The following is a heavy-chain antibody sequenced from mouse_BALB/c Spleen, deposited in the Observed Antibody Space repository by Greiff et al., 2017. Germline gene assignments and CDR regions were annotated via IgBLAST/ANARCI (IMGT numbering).Heavy chain of an antibody. Sequence: EVKLQESGPGLVKPSQSLSLTCTVTGYSITSDYAWNWIRQFPGNKLEWMGYISDSGSTSYNPSLKSRISITRDTSKNQFFLQLNAVTTEDTATYYCASRAYYGSSYEWYFDVWGAGTTVTVSS. CDR3: ASRAYYGSSYEWYFDV. CDR1: GYSITSDYA. CDR2: ISDSGST. V-gene: IGHV3-2*02. D-gene: IGHD1-1*01. J-gene: IGHJ1*01.